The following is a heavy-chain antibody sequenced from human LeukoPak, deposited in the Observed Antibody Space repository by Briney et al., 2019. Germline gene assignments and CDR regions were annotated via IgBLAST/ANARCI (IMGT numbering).Heavy chain of an antibody. CDR2: IYYSGST. CDR1: GGSISSYY. D-gene: IGHD3-10*01. CDR3: ASRGVRGVINYFDY. J-gene: IGHJ4*02. V-gene: IGHV4-59*12. Sequence: SETLSLTCTVSGGSISSYYWSWIRQPPGKGLEWIGYIYYSGSTNYNPSLKSRVTISVDTSKNQFSLKLSSVTAADTAVYYCASRGVRGVINYFDYWGQGTLVTVSS.